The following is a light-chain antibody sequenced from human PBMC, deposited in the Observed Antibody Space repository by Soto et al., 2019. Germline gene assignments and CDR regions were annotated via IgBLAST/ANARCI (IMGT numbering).Light chain of an antibody. J-gene: IGKJ5*01. V-gene: IGKV3-11*01. Sequence: EIVLTQSPATLYLSPGERATLSCRASQSVSSYLAWYQQKPGQAPRLLIYDASNRATGIPGRFSGSGSGTDFTLTLTSLEPEDFAVYYCQQSSNFGQGTRLEIK. CDR1: QSVSSY. CDR2: DAS. CDR3: QQSSN.